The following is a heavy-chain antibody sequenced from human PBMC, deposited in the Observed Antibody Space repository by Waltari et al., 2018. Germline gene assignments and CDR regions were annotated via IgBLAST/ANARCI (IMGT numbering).Heavy chain of an antibody. CDR1: GFTVSSNY. Sequence: EVQLVESGGGLIQPGGSLRLSCAASGFTVSSNYMSWVRQAPGKGLGGGSVIYSGGSTYYADSVKGRFTISRDNSKNTLYLQMNSLRAEDTAVYYCAREQQLVRGFDPWGQGTLVTVSS. J-gene: IGHJ5*02. CDR3: AREQQLVRGFDP. V-gene: IGHV3-53*01. D-gene: IGHD6-13*01. CDR2: IYSGGST.